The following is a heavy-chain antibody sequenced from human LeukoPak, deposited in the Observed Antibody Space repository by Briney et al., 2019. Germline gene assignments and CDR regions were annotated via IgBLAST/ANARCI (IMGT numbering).Heavy chain of an antibody. CDR3: AKTLLRGLYYFDR. V-gene: IGHV3-23*01. D-gene: IGHD3-10*01. Sequence: GGSLRLSCAASGFTFNNYAMSWVRQAPGKGLEWVSTVSGSGAIAYYTDSDKGRFTISRDNSKNTLYLQMSSLTAKDTAIYYCAKTLLRGLYYFDRWGQGTLVTVSS. CDR2: VSGSGAIA. CDR1: GFTFNNYA. J-gene: IGHJ4*02.